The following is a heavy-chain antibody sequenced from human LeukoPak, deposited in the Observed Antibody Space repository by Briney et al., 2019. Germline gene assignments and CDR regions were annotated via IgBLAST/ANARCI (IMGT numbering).Heavy chain of an antibody. CDR2: IYASGST. V-gene: IGHV4-61*02. D-gene: IGHD5-12*01. CDR3: XXXXIVAXIHXRXXFNLWFDP. Sequence: CXVSGGSISSGSYYWSWIRQPAGKGLKWIGRIYASGSTNYNPSLKSRVTISVDTSKNQFSLKLSSVTAADTAGYXXXXXXIVAXIHXRXXFNLWFDPWGQGTLVTVSS. CDR1: GGSISSGSYY. J-gene: IGHJ5*02.